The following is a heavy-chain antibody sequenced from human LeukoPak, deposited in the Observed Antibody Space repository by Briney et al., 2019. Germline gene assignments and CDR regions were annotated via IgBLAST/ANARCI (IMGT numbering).Heavy chain of an antibody. D-gene: IGHD2-15*01. CDR1: GGSFCGYY. V-gene: IGHV4-34*01. J-gene: IGHJ4*02. Sequence: PSETLSLTSAVYGGSFCGYYWSWIRQRPGKGLEWMGETIHSGSTNYNPSLKSRVTISVDTSKNQFTLKLSSVTAADTAVYYCARGRSNCSGGSCPAGYFDYWGQGTLVTVSS. CDR2: TIHSGST. CDR3: ARGRSNCSGGSCPAGYFDY.